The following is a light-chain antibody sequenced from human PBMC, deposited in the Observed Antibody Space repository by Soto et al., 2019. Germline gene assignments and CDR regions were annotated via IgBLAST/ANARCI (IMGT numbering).Light chain of an antibody. CDR1: NSNIGTNT. J-gene: IGLJ2*01. CDR3: AGWDDSLSGLV. Sequence: QSALTQAPSASGTPGQKVTISCSGSNSNIGTNTVNWYQQLPGTAPKLLIFNDNLRPSGVPDRFSGSKSGASASLAISGLQSEDEADYYCAGWDDSLSGLVFGGGTKLTVL. V-gene: IGLV1-44*01. CDR2: NDN.